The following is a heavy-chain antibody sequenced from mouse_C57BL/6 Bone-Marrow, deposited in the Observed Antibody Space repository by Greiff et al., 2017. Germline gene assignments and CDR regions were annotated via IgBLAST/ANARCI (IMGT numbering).Heavy chain of an antibody. CDR3: VCTMATTGYYAMDY. J-gene: IGHJ4*01. CDR1: GFTFNTYA. Sequence: EVQLQESGGGLVQPKGSLKLSCAASGFTFNTYAMHWVRQAPGKGLEWVARISSKRSNYATYYAVSVKDRFTISRDDSQSMLYLQMNILKTEDTAMYYCVCTMATTGYYAMDYWGQGTSVTVSS. V-gene: IGHV10-3*01. CDR2: ISSKRSNYAT. D-gene: IGHD1-1*02.